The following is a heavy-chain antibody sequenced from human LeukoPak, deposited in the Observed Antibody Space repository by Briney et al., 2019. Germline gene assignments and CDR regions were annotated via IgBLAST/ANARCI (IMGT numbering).Heavy chain of an antibody. V-gene: IGHV3-74*01. J-gene: IGHJ4*02. CDR2: TNSDGSYT. CDR1: GFTFSSYW. CDR3: ASDTVNAALGIDY. D-gene: IGHD5-18*01. Sequence: PGGSLRLSCAASGFTFSSYWMHWVRQAPGKGLVWVSRTNSDGSYTTYADSVKGRFTISRDNAKNTLYLQMNSLRAEDTAVYYCASDTVNAALGIDYWGQGTLVTVPS.